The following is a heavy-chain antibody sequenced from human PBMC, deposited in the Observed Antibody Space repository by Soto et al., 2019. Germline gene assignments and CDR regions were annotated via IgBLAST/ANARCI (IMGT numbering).Heavy chain of an antibody. D-gene: IGHD6-13*01. CDR2: IDPSDSYT. J-gene: IGHJ6*02. V-gene: IGHV5-10-1*01. CDR3: ASFPAAAQYYYYYGMDV. Sequence: GESLKISCKGSGYSFTSYWISWVRQMPGKGLEWMGRIDPSDSYTNYSPSFQGHVTISADKSISTAYLQWSSLKASDTAIYYCASFPAAAQYYYYYGMDVWGQGTTVTVSS. CDR1: GYSFTSYW.